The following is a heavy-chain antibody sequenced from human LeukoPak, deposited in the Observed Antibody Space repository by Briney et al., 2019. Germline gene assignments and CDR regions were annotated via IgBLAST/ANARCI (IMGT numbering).Heavy chain of an antibody. CDR1: GFTFNNYN. J-gene: IGHJ4*02. Sequence: GGSLRLSCATSGFTFNNYNMNWVRQAPGRALEWVSSITSSGTYIFYADSVKGRFTISRDNAKDSLYLQMNSLRAEDTAVYYCARDPGSGYEEHFDYWGQGTLVTVSS. CDR2: ITSSGTYI. V-gene: IGHV3-21*04. D-gene: IGHD5-12*01. CDR3: ARDPGSGYEEHFDY.